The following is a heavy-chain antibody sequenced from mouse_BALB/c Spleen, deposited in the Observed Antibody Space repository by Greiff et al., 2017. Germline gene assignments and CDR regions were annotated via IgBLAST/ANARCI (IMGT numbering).Heavy chain of an antibody. CDR1: GYTFTSYY. V-gene: IGHV1S81*02. J-gene: IGHJ4*01. CDR3: TTSITTVAYYYAMDY. Sequence: QVQLQQSGAELVKPGASVKLSCKASGYTFTSYYMYWVKQRPGQGLEWIGEINPSNGGTNFNEKFKSKATLTVDKSSSTAYMQLSSLTSEDSAVYYCTTSITTVAYYYAMDYWGQGTSVTVSS. D-gene: IGHD1-1*01. CDR2: INPSNGGT.